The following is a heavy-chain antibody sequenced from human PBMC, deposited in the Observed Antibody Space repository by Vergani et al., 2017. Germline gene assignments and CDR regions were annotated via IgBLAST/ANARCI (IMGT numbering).Heavy chain of an antibody. CDR2: IVVGSGNT. CDR1: GFTFTSSA. J-gene: IGHJ5*02. Sequence: QMQLVQSGPEVKKPGTSVKVSCKASGFTFTSSAVQWVRQARGQRLEWIGWIVVGSGNTNYAQKFQERVTITRDMSTSTAYMELSSLRSEDTAVYYCARDPDSSGYRKVDPWGQGTLVTVSS. D-gene: IGHD3-22*01. CDR3: ARDPDSSGYRKVDP. V-gene: IGHV1-58*01.